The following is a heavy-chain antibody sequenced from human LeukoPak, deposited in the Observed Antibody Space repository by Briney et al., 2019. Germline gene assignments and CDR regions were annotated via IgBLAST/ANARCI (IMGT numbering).Heavy chain of an antibody. D-gene: IGHD6-13*01. J-gene: IGHJ3*02. CDR1: GDSINSLDL. CDR3: AREEQLDAFDI. CDR2: MYLSGTT. Sequence: SETLSLTCTVSGDSINSLDLWSWVRQPPGKGLEWIGEMYLSGTTHSNPSVKSRVTISIDKSKNQFFLNLSSVTAADTAVYYCAREEQLDAFDIWGQGTMVTVSS. V-gene: IGHV4-4*02.